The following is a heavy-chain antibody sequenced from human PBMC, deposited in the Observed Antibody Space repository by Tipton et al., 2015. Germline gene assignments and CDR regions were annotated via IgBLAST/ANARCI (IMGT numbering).Heavy chain of an antibody. CDR1: GYTFTSYG. CDR3: ARSENYYGSGSPLDY. D-gene: IGHD3-10*01. V-gene: IGHV1-18*01. J-gene: IGHJ4*02. CDR2: ISAYNGNT. Sequence: QLVQSGAEVKKPGASVKVSCKASGYTFTSYGISWVRQAPGQGLEWMGWISAYNGNTNYAQKLQGRVTMTTDTSTSTAYMELRSLRSVGTAVYYCARSENYYGSGSPLDYWGQGTLVTVSS.